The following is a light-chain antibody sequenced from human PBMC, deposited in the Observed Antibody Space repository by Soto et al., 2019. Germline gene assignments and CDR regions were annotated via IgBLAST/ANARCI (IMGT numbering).Light chain of an antibody. Sequence: QLVLTQSPSASASLGASVKFTCTLSSGHSSYAIAWHQQQPEKGPRYLMKLNSDGSHSKGDGIPDRFSGSSSGAERYLTISSVQSEDEADYYCQTWGSGIRVVFGGGTQLTVL. CDR1: SGHSSYA. CDR3: QTWGSGIRVV. V-gene: IGLV4-69*01. CDR2: LNSDGSH. J-gene: IGLJ2*01.